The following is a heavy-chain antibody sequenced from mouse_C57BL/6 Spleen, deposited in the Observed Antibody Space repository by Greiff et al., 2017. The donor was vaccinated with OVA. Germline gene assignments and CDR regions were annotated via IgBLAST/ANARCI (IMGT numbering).Heavy chain of an antibody. V-gene: IGHV5-6*01. CDR3: ARPDSITTVVEGGWFAY. Sequence: EVKVVESGGDLVKPGGSLKLSCAASGFTFSSYGMSWVRQTPDKRLEWVATISSGGSYTYYPDSVKGRFTISRDNAKNTLYLQMSSLKSEDTAMYYCARPDSITTVVEGGWFAYWGQGTLVTVSA. CDR2: ISSGGSYT. J-gene: IGHJ3*01. CDR1: GFTFSSYG. D-gene: IGHD1-1*01.